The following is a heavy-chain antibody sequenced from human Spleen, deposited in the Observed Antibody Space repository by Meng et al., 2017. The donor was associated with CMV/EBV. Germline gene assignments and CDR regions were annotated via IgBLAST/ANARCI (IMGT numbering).Heavy chain of an antibody. Sequence: QVQLVESGGGVVQPGRSLRLSCAASGFTFSSYAMHWVRQAPGKGLEWVAVISYDGSNKYYADSVKGRFTFSRDNSKNTLYLQMNSLRAEDTAVYYCTRGLNYYDSSGYLLYWGQGTLVTVSS. CDR1: GFTFSSYA. CDR3: TRGLNYYDSSGYLLY. J-gene: IGHJ4*02. CDR2: ISYDGSNK. V-gene: IGHV3-30-3*01. D-gene: IGHD3-22*01.